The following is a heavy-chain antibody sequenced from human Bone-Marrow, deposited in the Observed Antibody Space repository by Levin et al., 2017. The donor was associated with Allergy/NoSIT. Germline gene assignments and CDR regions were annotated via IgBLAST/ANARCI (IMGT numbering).Heavy chain of an antibody. V-gene: IGHV3-7*01. CDR2: IMQDGREK. J-gene: IGHJ2*01. CDR1: GFTFSGYW. Sequence: GGSLRLSCAASGFTFSGYWMSWVRQAPGKGLEWLANIMQDGREKYYVDSVEGRFTISRDNVENSLYLQINGLRAEDTAMYYCARDEAKGGAWHFDLWGRGTLVTVSS. D-gene: IGHD1-26*01. CDR3: ARDEAKGGAWHFDL.